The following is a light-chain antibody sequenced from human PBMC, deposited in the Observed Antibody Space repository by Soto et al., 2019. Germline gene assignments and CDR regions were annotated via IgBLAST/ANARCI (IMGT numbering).Light chain of an antibody. J-gene: IGKJ2*01. CDR2: RAS. V-gene: IGKV4-1*01. CDR3: QQYYSPPYT. Sequence: DIVLTQSPDSLAVSLGERATINCKSSQSVLYSSNNKNYLGWYQQKPGQTPKLLIYRASTRDSGVPDRFSGRESGTDFTLTISSLQAEDVAVYYCQQYYSPPYTFGQRTRLEIK. CDR1: QSVLYSSNNKNY.